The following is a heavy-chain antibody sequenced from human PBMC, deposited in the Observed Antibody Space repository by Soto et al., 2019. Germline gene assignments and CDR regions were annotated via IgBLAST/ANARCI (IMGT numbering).Heavy chain of an antibody. CDR2: ISSSSSYI. CDR3: ARVATLAAAGTIAWFDP. Sequence: GGSLRLSCAASGFTFSSYSMNWVRQAPGKGLEWVSSISSSSSYIYYADSVKGRFTISRDNAKYSLYLQMNSLRAEDTAVYYCARVATLAAAGTIAWFDPWGQGTLVTVSS. J-gene: IGHJ5*02. CDR1: GFTFSSYS. D-gene: IGHD6-13*01. V-gene: IGHV3-21*01.